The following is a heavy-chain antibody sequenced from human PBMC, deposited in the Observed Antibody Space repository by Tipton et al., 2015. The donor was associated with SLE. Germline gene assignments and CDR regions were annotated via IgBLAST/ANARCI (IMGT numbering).Heavy chain of an antibody. D-gene: IGHD6-19*01. CDR3: ARDATGWDAFDI. V-gene: IGHV3-53*05. CDR1: GFRVSSNY. Sequence: SLRLSCAASGFRVSSNYMSWVRQAPGKGLEWVSVFYSGGSRYYADSVKGRFTISRDTSKNTLYLQMNSLRPEDTGVYYCARDATGWDAFDIWGQGTMVTVSS. CDR2: FYSGGSR. J-gene: IGHJ3*02.